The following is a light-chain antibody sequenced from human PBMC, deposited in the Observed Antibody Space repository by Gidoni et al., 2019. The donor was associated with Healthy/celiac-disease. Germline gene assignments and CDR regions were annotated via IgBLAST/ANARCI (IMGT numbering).Light chain of an antibody. J-gene: IGKJ4*01. V-gene: IGKV3-11*01. CDR2: DAS. CDR1: QSVSSY. Sequence: PGERATLSCRASQSVSSYLAWYQQKPGQAPRLLIYDASNRATGIPARFSGSGSGTDFTLTISSLEPEDFAVYYCQQRSNWPALTCGGGTKVEIK. CDR3: QQRSNWPALT.